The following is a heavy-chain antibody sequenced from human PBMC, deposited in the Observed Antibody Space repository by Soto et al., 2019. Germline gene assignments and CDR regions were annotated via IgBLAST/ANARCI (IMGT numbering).Heavy chain of an antibody. D-gene: IGHD2-21*02. Sequence: QVQLVQSGAEEKKPGASVKVSCKASGYTFTSYAMHWVRQAPGQRLEWMGWINAGNGNTKYSQKFQGRVTITRDTSASTAYRELSRLRSEDTAVYYCARSIVVVTALDYWGQGPRGTVSS. V-gene: IGHV1-3*05. J-gene: IGHJ4*02. CDR1: GYTFTSYA. CDR2: INAGNGNT. CDR3: ARSIVVVTALDY.